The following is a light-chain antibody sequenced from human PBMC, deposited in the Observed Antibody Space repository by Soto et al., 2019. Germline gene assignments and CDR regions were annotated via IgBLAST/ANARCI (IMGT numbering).Light chain of an antibody. CDR2: EVN. CDR3: SSYTSSNTLVV. V-gene: IGLV2-14*01. J-gene: IGLJ2*01. Sequence: SALTLPASVSGSPGQSITISCTGTSSDVGGYNFVSWYEQHPGKAPKLIIYEVNGRPSGVSDRFSGSKSGNTASLTISGLQAEDEADYYCSSYTSSNTLVVFGGGTK. CDR1: SSDVGGYNF.